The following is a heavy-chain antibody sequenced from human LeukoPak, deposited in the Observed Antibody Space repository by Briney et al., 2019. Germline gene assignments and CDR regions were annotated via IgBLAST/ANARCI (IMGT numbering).Heavy chain of an antibody. V-gene: IGHV3-21*01. Sequence: PGGSLRLSCEVSGFTFSSYHMNWVRQAPGKGLEWVSSISSSGGYIYYADSMTGRFTISRDNAKNSLYLQMNSLRAEDTAIYYCARRATTQRGHSYGLDYWGQGTLVTVSS. D-gene: IGHD5-18*01. CDR1: GFTFSSYH. CDR3: ARRATTQRGHSYGLDY. CDR2: ISSSGGYI. J-gene: IGHJ4*02.